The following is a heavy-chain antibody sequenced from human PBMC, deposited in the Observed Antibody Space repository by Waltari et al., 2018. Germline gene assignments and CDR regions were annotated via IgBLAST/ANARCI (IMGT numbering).Heavy chain of an antibody. CDR2: INPNSGGT. CDR1: GYTFTGYY. Sequence: QVQLVQSGAEVKTPGASVTVSCKASGYTFTGYYMHWVRQAPGQGLEWMGWINPNSGGTNYAQKFQGRVTMTRDTSISTAYMELSRLRSDDTAVYYCARGSERERYYDKGPFDIWGQGTMVTVSS. J-gene: IGHJ3*02. V-gene: IGHV1-2*02. D-gene: IGHD3-22*01. CDR3: ARGSERERYYDKGPFDI.